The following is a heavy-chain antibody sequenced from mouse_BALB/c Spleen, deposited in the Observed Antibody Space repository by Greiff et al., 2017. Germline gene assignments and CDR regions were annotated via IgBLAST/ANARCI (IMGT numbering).Heavy chain of an antibody. V-gene: IGHV5-4*02. CDR2: ISDGGSYT. Sequence: DVHLVESGGGLVKPGGSLKLSCAASGFTFSDYYMYWVRQTPEKRLEWVATISDGGSYTYYPDSVKGRFTISRDNAKNNLYLQMSSLKSEDTAMYYCARGGIRYGLFDYWGQGTTLTVSS. CDR3: ARGGIRYGLFDY. CDR1: GFTFSDYY. D-gene: IGHD1-1*02. J-gene: IGHJ2*01.